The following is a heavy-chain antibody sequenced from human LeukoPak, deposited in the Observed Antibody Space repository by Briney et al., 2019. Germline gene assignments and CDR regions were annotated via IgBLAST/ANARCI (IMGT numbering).Heavy chain of an antibody. CDR2: ISGSGGST. CDR1: GFTFSSYA. V-gene: IGHV3-23*01. J-gene: IGHJ4*02. Sequence: GGSLRLSCAASGFTFSSYAMSWVRQAPGKGLEWVSAISGSGGSTYYADSVKGRFTISRDNSEKTRYLQMNSLRPEDTAVYYCAKEESAAIXXFDYWGQGTLVTVSS. CDR3: AKEESAAIXXFDY. D-gene: IGHD2-2*02.